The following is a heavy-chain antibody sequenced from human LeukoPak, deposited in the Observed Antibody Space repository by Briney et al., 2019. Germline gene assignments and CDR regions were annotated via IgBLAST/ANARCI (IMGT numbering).Heavy chain of an antibody. CDR2: IYYSGAA. J-gene: IGHJ5*02. CDR3: ARHGTSNCSGGSCYPWGFDP. Sequence: PSQTLSLTCTVSGGSIGNDGYYWNWLRQHPGRGLEWIAFIYYSGAASYNPSLKSRVTISVDTSTNQFSLKLTSVTAADTAVYYCARHGTSNCSGGSCYPWGFDPWGQGTLVTVSS. CDR1: GGSIGNDGYY. D-gene: IGHD2-15*01. V-gene: IGHV4-31*03.